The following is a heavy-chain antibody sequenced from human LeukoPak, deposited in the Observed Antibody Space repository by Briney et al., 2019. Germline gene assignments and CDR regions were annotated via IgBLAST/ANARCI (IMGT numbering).Heavy chain of an antibody. Sequence: EGSLRLSCAASGFTFSSYGMHWVRQAPGKGLEWVAVISYDGSNKYYADFVKGRFTISRDNSKNTLYLQMNSLRAEDTAVYYCAKERRGVQTDYWGQGTLVTVSS. CDR2: ISYDGSNK. CDR3: AKERRGVQTDY. CDR1: GFTFSSYG. J-gene: IGHJ4*02. V-gene: IGHV3-30*18.